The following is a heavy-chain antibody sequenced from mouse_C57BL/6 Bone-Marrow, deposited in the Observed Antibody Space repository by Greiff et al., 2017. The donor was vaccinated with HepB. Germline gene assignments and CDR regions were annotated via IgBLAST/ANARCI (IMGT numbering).Heavy chain of an antibody. D-gene: IGHD4-1*01. Sequence: EVHLVESGGGLVKPGGSLKLSCAASGFTFSSYAMSWVRQTPEKRLEWVATISDGGSYTYYPDNVKGRFTISRDNAKNNLYLQMSHLKSEDTAMYYCARDRGWDNWYFDVWGTGTTVTVSS. V-gene: IGHV5-4*01. CDR2: ISDGGSYT. J-gene: IGHJ1*03. CDR3: ARDRGWDNWYFDV. CDR1: GFTFSSYA.